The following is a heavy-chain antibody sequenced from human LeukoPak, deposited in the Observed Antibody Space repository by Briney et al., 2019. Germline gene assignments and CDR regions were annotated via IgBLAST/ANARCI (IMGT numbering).Heavy chain of an antibody. CDR3: ARGAAEGRYYYYMDV. CDR2: IYTSGST. D-gene: IGHD6-13*01. J-gene: IGHJ6*03. Sequence: PSQTLSLTCTVSGGSISSGSYYWSWIRQPAGKGLEWIGRIYTSGSTNYNPSLKSRVTISVDTSKNQFSLKLSSVTAADTAVYYCARGAAEGRYYYYMDVWGKGTTVTVSS. V-gene: IGHV4-61*02. CDR1: GGSISSGSYY.